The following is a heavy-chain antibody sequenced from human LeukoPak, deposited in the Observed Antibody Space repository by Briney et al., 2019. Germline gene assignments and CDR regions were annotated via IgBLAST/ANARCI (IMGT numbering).Heavy chain of an antibody. Sequence: SETLSLTCTVSGGSISSYYWSWIRQPPGKGLEWIGYIYYSGSTNYNPSLKSRVTISVDTSKNQFSLKLSSVTAADTAVYYCARQRNYYDSSGYYYVFFDYRGQGTLVTVSS. V-gene: IGHV4-59*08. J-gene: IGHJ4*02. CDR1: GGSISSYY. CDR2: IYYSGST. CDR3: ARQRNYYDSSGYYYVFFDY. D-gene: IGHD3-22*01.